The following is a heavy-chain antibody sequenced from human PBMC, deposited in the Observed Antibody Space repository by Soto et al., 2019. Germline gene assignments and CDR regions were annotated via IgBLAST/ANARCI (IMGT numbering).Heavy chain of an antibody. D-gene: IGHD3-10*01. CDR3: ARGGATLVRGVLRTGYYGMDV. J-gene: IGHJ6*02. CDR2: IIPIFGTT. CDR1: GGTFSSYA. V-gene: IGHV1-69*01. Sequence: QVQLVQSGAEVKKPGSSVKVSCKASGGTFSSYAISWVRQAPGQGLEWMGGIIPIFGTTNYAQKSQGRVTITADESTTIAYMELSSLGSEDTAVYYCARGGATLVRGVLRTGYYGMDVWGQGTTVTVSS.